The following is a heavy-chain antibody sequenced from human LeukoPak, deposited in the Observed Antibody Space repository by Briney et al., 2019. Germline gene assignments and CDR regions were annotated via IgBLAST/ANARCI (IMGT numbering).Heavy chain of an antibody. CDR1: GFTFDDYT. V-gene: IGHV3-43*01. D-gene: IGHD7-27*01. Sequence: PGGSLRLSCAASGFTFDDYTMHWVRHAPGKGLEWVSLISWDGGSTYYADSVKGRFTISRDNSKNTLSLQMNSLRAEDTAVYYCAKDKALGIVYYFDYWGQGTLVTVSS. J-gene: IGHJ4*02. CDR3: AKDKALGIVYYFDY. CDR2: ISWDGGST.